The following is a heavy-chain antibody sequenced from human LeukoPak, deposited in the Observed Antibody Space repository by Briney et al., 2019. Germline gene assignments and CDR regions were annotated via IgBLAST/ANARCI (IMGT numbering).Heavy chain of an antibody. J-gene: IGHJ4*02. Sequence: ASVKVSCKASGYTFTSYDINWVRQATGQGLEWMGWINPNSGGTNYAQKFQGRVTMTRDTSISTAYMELSRLRSDDTAVYYCARADEYDSSGYDYWGQGTLVTVSS. V-gene: IGHV1-2*02. CDR1: GYTFTSYD. CDR2: INPNSGGT. D-gene: IGHD3-22*01. CDR3: ARADEYDSSGYDY.